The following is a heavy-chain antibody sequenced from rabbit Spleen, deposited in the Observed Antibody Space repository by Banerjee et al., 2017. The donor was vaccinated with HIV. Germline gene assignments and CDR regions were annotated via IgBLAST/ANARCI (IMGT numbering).Heavy chain of an antibody. J-gene: IGHJ6*01. CDR3: ARDTGTSFSSYGMDL. CDR1: GFSFRSSDY. V-gene: IGHV1S40*01. CDR2: IAGSSSGFT. Sequence: QSLQESGGGLVQPEGSLTLICKASGFSFRSSDYICWIRQAPGKGLEWISCIAGSSSGFTYSATWATGRFTISKTSSTTVTLQMTSLTVADTATYFCARDTGTSFSSYGMDLWGPGTLVTVS. D-gene: IGHD7-1*01.